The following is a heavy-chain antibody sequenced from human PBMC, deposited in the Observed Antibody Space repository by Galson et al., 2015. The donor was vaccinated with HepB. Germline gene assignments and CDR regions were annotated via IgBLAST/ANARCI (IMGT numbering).Heavy chain of an antibody. CDR2: ISYDGSNK. J-gene: IGHJ6*02. V-gene: IGHV3-30*04. D-gene: IGHD3-10*01. Sequence: SLRLSCAASGFTFSSYAMHWVRQAPGKGLEWVAVISYDGSNKYYADSVKGRFTISRDNSKNTLYLQMNSLRAEDTAVYYCARDGPSDPSWFGELFFRGIYYYYYGMDVWGQGTTVTVSS. CDR3: ARDGPSDPSWFGELFFRGIYYYYYGMDV. CDR1: GFTFSSYA.